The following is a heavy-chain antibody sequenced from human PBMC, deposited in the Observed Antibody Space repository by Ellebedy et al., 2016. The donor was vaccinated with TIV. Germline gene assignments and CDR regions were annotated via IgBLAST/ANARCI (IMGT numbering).Heavy chain of an antibody. J-gene: IGHJ4*02. Sequence: PGGSLRLSCAASGFTFRDHYMDWVRQAPGKGLEWVGRTRDKAKSYTTEYAASVKGRFTISRDDSKNSLHLQMNSLKTEDTAVYYCAREQYNWNYRSLFDYWGQGTLVTVSS. V-gene: IGHV3-72*01. CDR3: AREQYNWNYRSLFDY. CDR2: TRDKAKSYTT. D-gene: IGHD1-7*01. CDR1: GFTFRDHY.